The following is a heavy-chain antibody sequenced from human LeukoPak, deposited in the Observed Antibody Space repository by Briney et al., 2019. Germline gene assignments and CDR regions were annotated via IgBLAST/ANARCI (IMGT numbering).Heavy chain of an antibody. CDR1: GGSINSYY. CDR2: IYTSGST. D-gene: IGHD3-10*01. CDR3: ARSPARITMVRGPRAHFDY. J-gene: IGHJ4*02. V-gene: IGHV4-4*07. Sequence: SETLSLTCTVSGGSINSYYWSWIRQPAGKGLEWIGRIYTSGSTNYNPSLKSRVTISVDTSKNQFSLKLSSVTAADTAVYYCARSPARITMVRGPRAHFDYWGQGTLVTVSS.